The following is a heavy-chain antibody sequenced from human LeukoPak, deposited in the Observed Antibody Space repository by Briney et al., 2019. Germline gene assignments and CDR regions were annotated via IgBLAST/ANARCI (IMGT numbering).Heavy chain of an antibody. D-gene: IGHD3-9*01. V-gene: IGHV3-30*18. CDR3: AKERKYYDILTGYCYFDY. Sequence: PGGSLRLSCAASGFTFSSYGMHWVRQAPGKGLEWVAVISYDGSNKYYADSVKGRFTISRDNSKNTLYLQMNSLRAEDTAVYYCAKERKYYDILTGYCYFDYWGQGTLVTASS. CDR1: GFTFSSYG. CDR2: ISYDGSNK. J-gene: IGHJ4*02.